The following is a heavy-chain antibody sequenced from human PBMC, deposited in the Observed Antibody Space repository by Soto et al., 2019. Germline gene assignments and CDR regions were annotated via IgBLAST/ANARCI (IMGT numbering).Heavy chain of an antibody. Sequence: EVQLLESGGGLVQPGGSLRLSCAASGFTFSIYAMSWVRQSPAKGLEWVSAISGSDDGTYHADSVKGRFTISRDNSKSTLYLQMNSLRVEDTAVYYCAKAPLGHCSGRRCHSLDYWGQGTLVTVSS. J-gene: IGHJ4*02. V-gene: IGHV3-23*01. CDR1: GFTFSIYA. D-gene: IGHD2-15*01. CDR3: AKAPLGHCSGRRCHSLDY. CDR2: ISGSDDGT.